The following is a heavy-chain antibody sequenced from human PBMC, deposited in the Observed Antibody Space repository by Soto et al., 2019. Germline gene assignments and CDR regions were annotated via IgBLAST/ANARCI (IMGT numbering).Heavy chain of an antibody. CDR1: GFTISSYG. D-gene: IGHD1-26*01. J-gene: IGHJ4*01. Sequence: QVQLVESGGGVVQPGRSLRLSCVASGFTISSYGMHWVRQAPGKGLEGVAIISYDGSNTYYADSVKGRFTISRHNSKNTLYLQMISLSALDPSVYYCAKEGRLSGRYHISSSYYLDYWGRGTLVTVSS. V-gene: IGHV3-30*18. CDR2: ISYDGSNT. CDR3: AKEGRLSGRYHISSSYYLDY.